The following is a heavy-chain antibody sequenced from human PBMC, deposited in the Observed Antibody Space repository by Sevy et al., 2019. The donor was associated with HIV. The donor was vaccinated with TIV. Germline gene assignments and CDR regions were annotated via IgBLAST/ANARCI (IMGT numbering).Heavy chain of an antibody. V-gene: IGHV3-7*03. CDR1: GFIFSNYW. CDR2: IKLDGSEK. J-gene: IGHJ6*02. D-gene: IGHD2-2*01. CDR3: ARDCSSTSCLWGLDV. Sequence: GGSLRLSCAASGFIFSNYWMSWVRQAPGKGLEWVANIKLDGSEKYYVDSVKGRFTISRDNAKNSLYLQMNSLRAEDTALYYCARDCSSTSCLWGLDVWGQGTTVTVSS.